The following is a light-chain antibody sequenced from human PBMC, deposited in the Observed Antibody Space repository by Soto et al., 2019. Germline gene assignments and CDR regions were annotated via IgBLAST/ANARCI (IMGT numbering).Light chain of an antibody. J-gene: IGKJ5*01. CDR3: QEYNSDSIT. Sequence: DIQMTQSPSSLSASVGDRVTITCRASQSISRYLNWYQQKPRKAPNLLIYSASNLQTGVPSRFSGSGSGTDFTLTISSLQPDDSATYYCQEYNSDSITFGQGTRLEI. CDR2: SAS. CDR1: QSISRY. V-gene: IGKV1-39*01.